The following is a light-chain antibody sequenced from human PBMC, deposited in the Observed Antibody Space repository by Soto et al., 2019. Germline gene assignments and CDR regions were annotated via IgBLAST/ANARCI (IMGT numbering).Light chain of an antibody. CDR2: EDN. V-gene: IGLV6-57*01. Sequence: NFMLTQPHSVSESPGKTVTISCTRSSGSIASNYVQWYQQRPGSSPTTVIYEDNQRPSGVPDRFSGSIDSSSNSASLTISGLKTEDEADYYCQSYDSSGGGVFGGGTKLTVL. CDR3: QSYDSSGGGV. CDR1: SGSIASNY. J-gene: IGLJ3*02.